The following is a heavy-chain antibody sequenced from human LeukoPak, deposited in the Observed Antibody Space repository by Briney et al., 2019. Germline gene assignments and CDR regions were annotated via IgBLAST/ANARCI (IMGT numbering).Heavy chain of an antibody. J-gene: IGHJ4*02. Sequence: GGSLRLSCAASGFTFSSYWMSWVRQAPGKGLEWVANIKQDGSEKYYVDSVKGRFTISRDNAKNSLYLQMNSLRAEDTAVYYCACSYYDILTGYHAIDYWGQGTLVTVSS. V-gene: IGHV3-7*01. CDR2: IKQDGSEK. D-gene: IGHD3-9*01. CDR1: GFTFSSYW. CDR3: ACSYYDILTGYHAIDY.